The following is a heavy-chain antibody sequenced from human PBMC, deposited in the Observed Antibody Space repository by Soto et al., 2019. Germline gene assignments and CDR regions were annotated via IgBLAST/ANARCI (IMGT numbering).Heavy chain of an antibody. CDR1: GDSVSSNSAA. V-gene: IGHV6-1*01. J-gene: IGHJ4*02. CDR3: ASWSLSGNYFIFDY. CDR2: TYYRSKWYN. D-gene: IGHD4-4*01. Sequence: QVQLQQSGPGLVKPSQTLSLTCAISGDSVSSNSAAWNWIRQSPSRGLEWLGRTYYRSKWYNDYAVSVKSRIANNPDTSKNQFSLQLTCVTTEDKAVYYCASWSLSGNYFIFDYWGQGTLVTVSS.